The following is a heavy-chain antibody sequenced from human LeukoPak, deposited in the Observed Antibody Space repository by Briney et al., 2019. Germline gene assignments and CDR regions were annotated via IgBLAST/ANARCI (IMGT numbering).Heavy chain of an antibody. Sequence: PGGSLRLSCAASGFTFSNAWMSWVRQAPGKGLEWVGRIKRKTDGGTTDYAAPVNGRFTISRDDSKNTLYLQMNSLKTEDTAVYYCTTDARNWNYFSDYWGQGTLVTVSS. CDR2: IKRKTDGGTT. V-gene: IGHV3-15*01. CDR1: GFTFSNAW. D-gene: IGHD1-7*01. CDR3: TTDARNWNYFSDY. J-gene: IGHJ4*02.